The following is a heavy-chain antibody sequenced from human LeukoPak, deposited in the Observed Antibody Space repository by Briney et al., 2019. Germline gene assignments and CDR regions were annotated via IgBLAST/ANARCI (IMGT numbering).Heavy chain of an antibody. D-gene: IGHD3-22*01. J-gene: IGHJ4*02. CDR3: AKAPSWYYYDTSGYSDY. V-gene: IGHV3-23*01. CDR2: ISGSGGST. Sequence: PGGSLRLSCAASGFTFSSYAMSWVRQAPGKGLEWVSAISGSGGSTYYADSVKGRFTISRDNSKNTLYLQMSSLRAEDTALYYCAKAPSWYYYDTSGYSDYWGQGTLVTVSS. CDR1: GFTFSSYA.